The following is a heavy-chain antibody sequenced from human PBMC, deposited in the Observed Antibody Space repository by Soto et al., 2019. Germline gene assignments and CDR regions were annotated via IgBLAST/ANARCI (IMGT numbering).Heavy chain of an antibody. CDR2: LSVSSSTI. Sequence: EVQLVESGGGLVQPGGSLRLSCAAFGFTFSSYSMNWVRQAPGKGLEWISYLSVSSSTIYYADSVKGRFTISRDNAKTSLYLQMNSLRDEDTAVYYCARGDDYVWGTYRYNPFDYWGRGTLVTVSS. V-gene: IGHV3-48*02. D-gene: IGHD3-16*02. J-gene: IGHJ4*02. CDR1: GFTFSSYS. CDR3: ARGDDYVWGTYRYNPFDY.